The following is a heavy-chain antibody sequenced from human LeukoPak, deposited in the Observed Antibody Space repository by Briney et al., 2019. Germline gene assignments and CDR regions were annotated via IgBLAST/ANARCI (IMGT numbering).Heavy chain of an antibody. D-gene: IGHD3-22*01. V-gene: IGHV4-59*12. J-gene: IGHJ4*02. CDR2: IYYSGST. Sequence: SETLSLTCTVSGGSISSYYWSWIRQPPGKGLEWIGYIYYSGSTYYNPSLKSRVTISVDTPKNQFSLKLSSVTAADTAVYYCARDRNYDSSGYFDYWGQGTLVTVSS. CDR1: GGSISSYY. CDR3: ARDRNYDSSGYFDY.